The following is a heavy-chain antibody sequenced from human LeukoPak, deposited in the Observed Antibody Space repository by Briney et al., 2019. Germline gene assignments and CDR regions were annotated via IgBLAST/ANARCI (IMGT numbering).Heavy chain of an antibody. D-gene: IGHD3-9*01. CDR1: GGSISSSSYY. CDR3: ARDWHDILTGPDAFDI. V-gene: IGHV4-39*07. Sequence: NPSETLSLTCTVSGGSISSSSYYWGWIRQPPGKGLEWIGSIYYSGSTYYNPSLKSRVTISVDTSKNQFSLKLSSVTAADTAVYYCARDWHDILTGPDAFDIWGQGTMVTVSS. CDR2: IYYSGST. J-gene: IGHJ3*02.